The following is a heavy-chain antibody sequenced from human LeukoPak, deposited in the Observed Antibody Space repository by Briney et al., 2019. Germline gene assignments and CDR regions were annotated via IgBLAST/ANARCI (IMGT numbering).Heavy chain of an antibody. J-gene: IGHJ5*02. Sequence: SETLSLTCTVSGGSISSGDYYWSWIRQPPGKGLEWIGYIYYSGSTYYNPSLKSRVTISVDTSKNQFSPKLSSVTAADTAVYYCARGSRITMIVDWFDPWGQGTLVTVSS. CDR1: GGSISSGDYY. V-gene: IGHV4-30-4*01. CDR2: IYYSGST. CDR3: ARGSRITMIVDWFDP. D-gene: IGHD3-22*01.